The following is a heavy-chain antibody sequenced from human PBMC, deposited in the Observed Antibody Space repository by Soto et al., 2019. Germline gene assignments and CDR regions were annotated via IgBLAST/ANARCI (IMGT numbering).Heavy chain of an antibody. CDR2: IYYSGST. CDR1: GGSISSSSYY. CDR3: ARHAVGMTTVSRGAFDI. D-gene: IGHD4-17*01. V-gene: IGHV4-39*01. J-gene: IGHJ3*02. Sequence: QLQLQESGPGLVKPSETLSLTCTVSGGSISSSSYYWGWIRQPPGKGLEWIGSIYYSGSTYYNPSLKSRVTISVDTSKNQFSLKLSSVTAADTAVYYCARHAVGMTTVSRGAFDIWGQGTMVTVSS.